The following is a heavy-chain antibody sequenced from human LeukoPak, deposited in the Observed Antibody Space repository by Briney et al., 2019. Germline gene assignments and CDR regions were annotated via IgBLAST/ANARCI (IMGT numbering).Heavy chain of an antibody. D-gene: IGHD3-16*01. CDR1: EFRFSSYG. J-gene: IGHJ5*02. CDR2: IHHDGSNK. Sequence: GGSLRLSCVASEFRFSSYGMHWVRQAPGKGLDWVAFIHHDGSNKYYADSVRGRFTISRDNSKNTLYLQMNSLRAEDTAVYFCAKGDKMLTWRRTYNRFDPWGQGTLVTVSS. V-gene: IGHV3-30*02. CDR3: AKGDKMLTWRRTYNRFDP.